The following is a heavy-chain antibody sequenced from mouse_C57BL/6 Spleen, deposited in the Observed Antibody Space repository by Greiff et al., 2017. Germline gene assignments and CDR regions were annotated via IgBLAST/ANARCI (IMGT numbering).Heavy chain of an antibody. D-gene: IGHD2-5*01. V-gene: IGHV1-64*01. CDR1: GYTFTSYW. CDR2: LHPNSGST. Sequence: QVQLQQPGAELVKPGASVKLSCKASGYTFTSYWLHWVKQRPGQGLAWIGMLHPNSGSTNYNEMFKSKATLTVDNSSSTAYMQLSSLTSEDSAVYYCARRDYSNLFAYWGQGTLVTVSA. J-gene: IGHJ3*01. CDR3: ARRDYSNLFAY.